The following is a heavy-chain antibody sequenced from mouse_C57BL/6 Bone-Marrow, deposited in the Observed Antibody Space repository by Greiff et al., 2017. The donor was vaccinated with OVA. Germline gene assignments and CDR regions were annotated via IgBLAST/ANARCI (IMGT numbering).Heavy chain of an antibody. CDR3: ARHNGYWYFDV. CDR2: ISNGGGST. CDR1: GFTFSDYY. J-gene: IGHJ1*03. V-gene: IGHV5-12*01. Sequence: DVHLVESGGGLVQPGGSLKLSCAASGFTFSDYYMYWVRQTPEKRLEWVAYISNGGGSTYYPDTVKGRFTISRDNAKNTLYLQMSRLKSEDTAMYYCARHNGYWYFDVWGTGTTVTVSS.